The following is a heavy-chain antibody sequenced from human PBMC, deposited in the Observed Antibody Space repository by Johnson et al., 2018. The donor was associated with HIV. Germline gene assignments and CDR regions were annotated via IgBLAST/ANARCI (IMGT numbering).Heavy chain of an antibody. Sequence: VQLVESGGGLVQPGGSLILSCAASGFTFSSYWMHWVRQAPGKGLEWVSVIYSGGSTYYADSVKGIFTISRDNSKNTLYLQMNSLRAEDTAVYYCARTLRPGPDTFDIWGQGTMVTVSS. CDR2: IYSGGST. J-gene: IGHJ3*02. CDR1: GFTFSSYW. V-gene: IGHV3-66*01. CDR3: ARTLRPGPDTFDI. D-gene: IGHD5-12*01.